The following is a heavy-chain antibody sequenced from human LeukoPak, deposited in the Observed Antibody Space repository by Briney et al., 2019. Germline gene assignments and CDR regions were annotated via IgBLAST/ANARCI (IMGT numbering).Heavy chain of an antibody. Sequence: GGSLRLSCAASGFDFSSNWMHWVRHAPGQGLVWVSRIKGDGISTNYADSVKGRFTISRDNIKNTLNLQMNSLRAEDTAIYYCARDSSHYLGSSDYWGQGTLVTVSS. V-gene: IGHV3-74*01. CDR3: ARDSSHYLGSSDY. CDR2: IKGDGIST. D-gene: IGHD6-6*01. J-gene: IGHJ4*02. CDR1: GFDFSSNW.